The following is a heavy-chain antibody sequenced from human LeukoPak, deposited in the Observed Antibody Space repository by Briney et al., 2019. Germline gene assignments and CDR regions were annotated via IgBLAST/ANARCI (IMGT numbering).Heavy chain of an antibody. J-gene: IGHJ4*02. CDR3: AKDYGDYFLNFDY. CDR1: GGTFSSYA. CDR2: IIPIFGTA. V-gene: IGHV1-69*05. D-gene: IGHD4-17*01. Sequence: ASVKVSCKASGGTFSSYAISWVRQAPGQGLEWMGRIIPIFGTANYAQKFQGRVTITTDESTSTAYMELSSLRSEDTAVYYCAKDYGDYFLNFDYWGQGTLVTVSS.